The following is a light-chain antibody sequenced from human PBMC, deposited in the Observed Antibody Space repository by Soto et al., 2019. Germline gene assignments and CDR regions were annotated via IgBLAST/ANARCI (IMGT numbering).Light chain of an antibody. CDR2: DVS. J-gene: IGLJ1*01. Sequence: SALTQPRSVSGSPGQSVAISCTGTSSDVGGYNYVSWYQQRPGKAPKLMIYDVSKRPSGVPDRFSGSKSGNTASLTISGLQAEDEADYYCCSYAGSYIYVFGPGTKVTAL. V-gene: IGLV2-11*01. CDR3: CSYAGSYIYV. CDR1: SSDVGGYNY.